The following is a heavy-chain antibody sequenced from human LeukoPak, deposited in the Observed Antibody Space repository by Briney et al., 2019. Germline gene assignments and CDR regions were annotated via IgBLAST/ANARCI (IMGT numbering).Heavy chain of an antibody. J-gene: IGHJ4*02. Sequence: GASVKVSCKASGYTFTGYYMHWVRQAPGQGLEWMGRINPNSGGTNYAQRFQGRVTMTRDTSISTAFMELGRLRSDDTAMYYCGRDSLDTSLISSWGQGTLVTVSS. CDR2: INPNSGGT. D-gene: IGHD3-3*02. V-gene: IGHV1-2*06. CDR3: GRDSLDTSLISS. CDR1: GYTFTGYY.